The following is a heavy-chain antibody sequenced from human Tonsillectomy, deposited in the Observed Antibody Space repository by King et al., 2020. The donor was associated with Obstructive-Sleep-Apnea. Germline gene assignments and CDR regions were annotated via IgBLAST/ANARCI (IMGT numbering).Heavy chain of an antibody. CDR3: TRYGASGGQLLTVH. CDR1: GFTFSGSA. CDR2: IRSKANSYAT. Sequence: VQLVESGGGLVQPGGSLKLSCAASGFTFSGSAMHWVRQASGKGLEWVGRIRSKANSYATAYAASVKGRFTISRDDTKNTAYLQMNSLKTEDTAVYYCTRYGASGGQLLTVHWGQGTLVTVSS. V-gene: IGHV3-73*01. J-gene: IGHJ4*02. D-gene: IGHD2-2*01.